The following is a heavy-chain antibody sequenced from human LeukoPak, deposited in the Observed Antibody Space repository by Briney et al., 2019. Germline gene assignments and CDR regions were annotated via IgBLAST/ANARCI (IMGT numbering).Heavy chain of an antibody. CDR2: ICSSSSYT. Sequence: GGSLRLSCAASGFTFSSYSMHWVRQAPGKWLAWVSSICSSSSYTYHADSVKGRFTISRDNAKNSLYLQMNSLRAEDTAVYYCARSRDYGEYDSFDIWGQGTMVTVSS. V-gene: IGHV3-21*01. CDR3: ARSRDYGEYDSFDI. J-gene: IGHJ3*02. CDR1: GFTFSSYS. D-gene: IGHD4-17*01.